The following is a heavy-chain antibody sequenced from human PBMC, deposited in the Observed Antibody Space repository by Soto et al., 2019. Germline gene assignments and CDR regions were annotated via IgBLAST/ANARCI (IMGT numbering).Heavy chain of an antibody. V-gene: IGHV3-21*01. CDR2: ISGDSGDI. CDR3: ARSRYYYASSGYSYNFDS. Sequence: EVQLVESGGGLVKPGGSLRLSCAASGFTFSNYIMNWVRQAPGKGLEWVSYISGDSGDIYYADSVKGRFTISRDNAKNSLHLLMNSLRVEDTAVFYCARSRYYYASSGYSYNFDSWGQGTLVTVSS. J-gene: IGHJ4*02. CDR1: GFTFSNYI. D-gene: IGHD3-22*01.